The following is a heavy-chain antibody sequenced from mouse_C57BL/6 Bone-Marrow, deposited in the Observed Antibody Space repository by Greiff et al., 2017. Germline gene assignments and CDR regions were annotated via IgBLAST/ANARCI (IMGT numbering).Heavy chain of an antibody. D-gene: IGHD1-1*01. V-gene: IGHV1-9*01. CDR2: ILPGSGST. Sequence: QVQLQQSGAELMQPGASVKLSCKATGYTFTGYWIEWVKQRPGHGLEWIGEILPGSGSTNYNEKFKGKATFTADTSSNTSYMQRSSLTTEDSAIYYCARWLLLRPGYFDYWGQGTTLTVSS. CDR3: ARWLLLRPGYFDY. J-gene: IGHJ2*01. CDR1: GYTFTGYW.